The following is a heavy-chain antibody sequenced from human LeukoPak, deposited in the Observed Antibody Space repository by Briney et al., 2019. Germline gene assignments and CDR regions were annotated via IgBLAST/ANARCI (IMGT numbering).Heavy chain of an antibody. V-gene: IGHV3-7*01. CDR1: GFIFSDYR. CDR3: ARDFPLGQQLYAFDI. J-gene: IGHJ3*02. D-gene: IGHD6-13*01. Sequence: GGSLRLSCVAAGFIFSDYRMSWVRQAPGKGLEWVANIQQDGSEKHYVDSVKGRLTISRDNAKSSLYLQMNSLRAEDTAVYYCARDFPLGQQLYAFDIWGQGTMVTVSS. CDR2: IQQDGSEK.